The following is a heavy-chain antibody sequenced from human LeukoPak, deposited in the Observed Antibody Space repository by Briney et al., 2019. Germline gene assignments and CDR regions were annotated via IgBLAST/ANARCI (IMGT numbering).Heavy chain of an antibody. CDR1: GGTFSSYA. V-gene: IGHV1-69*13. CDR2: IIPIFGTA. D-gene: IGHD2/OR15-2a*01. CDR3: ARAFFATSYYYYYYYMDV. Sequence: GASVKVSCKASGGTFSSYAISWVRQAPGQGLEWMGGIIPIFGTANYAQKFQGRVTITADESTSTAYMELSSLRSEDTAVCYCARAFFATSYYYYYYYMDVWGKGTTVTISS. J-gene: IGHJ6*03.